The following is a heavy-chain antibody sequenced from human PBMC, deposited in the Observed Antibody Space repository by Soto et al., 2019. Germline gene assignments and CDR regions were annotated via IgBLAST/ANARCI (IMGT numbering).Heavy chain of an antibody. D-gene: IGHD3-16*02. CDR2: IIPIFGTA. V-gene: IGHV1-69*01. J-gene: IGHJ5*02. CDR1: GGTFSSYA. CDR3: ARATYDYVWGSYRFNNWFDP. Sequence: QVQLVQSGAEVKKPGSSVKVSCKASGGTFSSYAISWVRQAPGQGLEWMGGIIPIFGTANYAQKLQGRVTITADESTSTAYMELSILRSEDTAVYYCARATYDYVWGSYRFNNWFDPWGQGTLVTVSS.